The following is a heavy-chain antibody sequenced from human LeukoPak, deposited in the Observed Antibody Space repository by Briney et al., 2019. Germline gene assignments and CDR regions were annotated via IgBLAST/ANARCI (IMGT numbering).Heavy chain of an antibody. J-gene: IGHJ4*02. V-gene: IGHV3-30*03. D-gene: IGHD1-26*01. CDR1: GFTFSSYG. CDR3: AMGGMAATY. Sequence: PGGSLRLSCAASGFTFSSYGMHWVRQAPGKGLEWVAVISYDGSNKYYADSVKGRFTISRDNSKNTLYLQMNSLRAEDTAVYYCAMGGMAATYWGQGTLVTVSS. CDR2: ISYDGSNK.